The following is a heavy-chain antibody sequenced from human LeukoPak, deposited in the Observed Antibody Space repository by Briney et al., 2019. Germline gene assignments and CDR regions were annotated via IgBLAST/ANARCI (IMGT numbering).Heavy chain of an antibody. V-gene: IGHV1-69*01. CDR1: GGTFSSYA. CDR2: ITTILGTA. D-gene: IGHD3/OR15-3a*01. J-gene: IGHJ4*02. Sequence: GASVKVSCKASGGTFSSYAISWVRQAPGQGLEWMGGITTILGTANYAQKFQGRVTITADESTSTAYMELSSLRSEDTAVYYCARVLDDSPTEYYFDYWGQGTLVTVPS. CDR3: ARVLDDSPTEYYFDY.